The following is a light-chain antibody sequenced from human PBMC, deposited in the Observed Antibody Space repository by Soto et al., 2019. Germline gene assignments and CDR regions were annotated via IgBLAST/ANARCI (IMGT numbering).Light chain of an antibody. CDR2: SAS. CDR1: QGIRND. J-gene: IGKJ3*01. V-gene: IGKV1-17*01. CDR3: QHQKSCPWA. Sequence: IHMTHSQSSLSASLGYIVTITCRASQGIRNDLGWYQQKPGKAPQRLISSASSLQRGVPSRFSGSRAGTEYTLTITSLKAEDFAIYFYQHQKSCPWAFGPGTKVDIK.